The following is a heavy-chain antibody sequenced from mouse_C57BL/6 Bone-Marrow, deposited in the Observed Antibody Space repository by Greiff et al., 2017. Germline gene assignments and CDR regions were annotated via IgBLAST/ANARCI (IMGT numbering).Heavy chain of an antibody. Sequence: QVQLQQSGAELARPGASVKMSCKASGYTFTSYTMHWVKQRPGQGLEWIGYITPSSGYTKYNQKFKDKATLTADKSPSTANMQLSSLTSDDSAVYYCASPSTVVAYYLDYWGQGTTLTVSS. D-gene: IGHD1-1*01. CDR1: GYTFTSYT. J-gene: IGHJ2*01. CDR3: ASPSTVVAYYLDY. CDR2: ITPSSGYT. V-gene: IGHV1-4*01.